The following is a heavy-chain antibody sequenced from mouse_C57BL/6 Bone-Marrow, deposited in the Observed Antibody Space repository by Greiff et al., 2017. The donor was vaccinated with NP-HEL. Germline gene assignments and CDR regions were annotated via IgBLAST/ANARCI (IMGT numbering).Heavy chain of an antibody. V-gene: IGHV2-6*01. Sequence: QVQLKESGPGLVAPSQSLSITCTVSGFSLTSYGVDWVRQSPGKGLEWLGVIWGVGSTNYNSALKSRLSISKDNSKSQVFLKMNSLQTDDTAMYYCASRIPYYYGSSYLAWFAYWGQGTLVTVSA. CDR3: ASRIPYYYGSSYLAWFAY. CDR1: GFSLTSYG. D-gene: IGHD1-1*01. J-gene: IGHJ3*01. CDR2: IWGVGST.